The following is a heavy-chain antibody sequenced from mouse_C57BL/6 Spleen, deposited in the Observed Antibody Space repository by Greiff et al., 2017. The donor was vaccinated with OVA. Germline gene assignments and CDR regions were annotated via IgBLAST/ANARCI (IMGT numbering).Heavy chain of an antibody. CDR1: GFTFSSYA. Sequence: EVKLVESGGGLAKPGGSLKLSCAASGFTFSSYAMSWVRQTPEKRLEWVATISDGGSYTYYPDNVKGRFTISRDNAKNNLYLQMSHLKSEDTAMYYGARGGAYYYGSDYFDYWGQGTTLTVSS. J-gene: IGHJ2*01. CDR3: ARGGAYYYGSDYFDY. V-gene: IGHV5-4*03. D-gene: IGHD1-1*01. CDR2: ISDGGSYT.